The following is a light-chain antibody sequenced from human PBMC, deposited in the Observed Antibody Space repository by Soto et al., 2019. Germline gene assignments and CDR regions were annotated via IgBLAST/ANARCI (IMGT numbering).Light chain of an antibody. Sequence: AIRMTQSPSSLSASAGDRVAIACRASQDVGRYLAWYQQKPGQAPKLLIYGASTLQSGVPSRFSGGGSGTDSTFTISCLQSEDFATYYCKHYRNSPWRFGQGPRWKSN. J-gene: IGKJ1*01. CDR2: GAS. CDR3: KHYRNSPWR. V-gene: IGKV1-8*01. CDR1: QDVGRY.